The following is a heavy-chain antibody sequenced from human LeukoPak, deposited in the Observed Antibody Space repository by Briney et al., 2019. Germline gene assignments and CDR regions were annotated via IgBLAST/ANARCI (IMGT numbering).Heavy chain of an antibody. Sequence: PSETLSLTCTVSGGSISSSSYYWGWIRQPPGKGLEWIGSIYHSGSTYYNPSLKSRVTISVDTSKNQFSLKLSSVTAADTAVYYCARDQLSADYYMDVWGKGTTVTVSS. J-gene: IGHJ6*03. V-gene: IGHV4-39*07. CDR2: IYHSGST. D-gene: IGHD2-2*01. CDR1: GGSISSSSYY. CDR3: ARDQLSADYYMDV.